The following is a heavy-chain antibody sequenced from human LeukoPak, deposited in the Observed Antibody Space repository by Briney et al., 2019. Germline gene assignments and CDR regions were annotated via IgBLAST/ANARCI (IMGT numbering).Heavy chain of an antibody. Sequence: PGGSLRLSCAAYGFTYSSYTMNWVRQAPGMGLEWLSYISASRGITYYADSVKGRFTISRDNSKNTLYLQMNSLRAEDTAVYYCARDGTYDYGDLRPLDYWGQGTLVTVSS. D-gene: IGHD4-17*01. CDR3: ARDGTYDYGDLRPLDY. CDR2: ISASRGIT. CDR1: GFTYSSYT. V-gene: IGHV3-48*01. J-gene: IGHJ4*02.